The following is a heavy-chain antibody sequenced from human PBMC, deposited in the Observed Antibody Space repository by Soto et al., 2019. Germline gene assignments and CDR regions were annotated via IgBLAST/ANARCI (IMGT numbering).Heavy chain of an antibody. V-gene: IGHV3-48*02. J-gene: IGHJ6*02. D-gene: IGHD2-15*01. Sequence: GGSLRLSCAASGFILSSYEMSWVRQAPGKGLEWVSYISSSNRTINYADSVKGRFIISRDNAKNSLYLQMHSLRDEDTAVYYCAREGWPLLQTGMDVWGQGTTVTVSS. CDR2: ISSSNRTI. CDR1: GFILSSYE. CDR3: AREGWPLLQTGMDV.